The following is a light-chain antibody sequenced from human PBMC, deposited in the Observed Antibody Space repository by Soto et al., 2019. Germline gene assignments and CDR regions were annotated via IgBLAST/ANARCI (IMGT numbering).Light chain of an antibody. Sequence: EIVLTQSPATLSLSPGARSTLSCRASQSVSSYLDWYQQKPGQAPRLLIYDASNRATGISARFSGSGSGTDFTLTISSLEPEDFAVYYCQQRKGTFGEGTKVEIK. CDR1: QSVSSY. CDR2: DAS. J-gene: IGKJ1*01. CDR3: QQRKGT. V-gene: IGKV3-11*01.